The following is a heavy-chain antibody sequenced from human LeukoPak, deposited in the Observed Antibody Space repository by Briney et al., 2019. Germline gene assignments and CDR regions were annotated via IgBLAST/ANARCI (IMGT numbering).Heavy chain of an antibody. CDR1: GYSISSGYY. CDR2: IDHSGST. Sequence: SETLSLTCTVSGYSISSGYYWGWIRQPPGKGLEWTGSIDHSGSTYYNPSLKSRITISVDTSKNQFSLKLSSVTAADTAVYYCARASCGGGSCYDSRGWFDPWGQGTLVTVSS. V-gene: IGHV4-38-2*02. D-gene: IGHD2-21*01. J-gene: IGHJ5*02. CDR3: ARASCGGGSCYDSRGWFDP.